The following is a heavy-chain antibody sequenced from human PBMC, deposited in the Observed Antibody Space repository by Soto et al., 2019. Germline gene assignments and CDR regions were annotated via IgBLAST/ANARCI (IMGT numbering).Heavy chain of an antibody. J-gene: IGHJ2*01. D-gene: IGHD3-10*01. V-gene: IGHV3-30-3*01. CDR2: ISYDGSNK. CDR3: ARDGDGDAMVRGVYNWYFSL. Sequence: QVQLVESGGGVVQPGRSLRLSCAASGFTFSSYAMHWVRQAPGKGLEWVSVISYDGSNKYYADSVKGRFTISRDNSKNTLYLQMNSLSAEDKAVYYCARDGDGDAMVRGVYNWYFSLWGRGTLVTVSS. CDR1: GFTFSSYA.